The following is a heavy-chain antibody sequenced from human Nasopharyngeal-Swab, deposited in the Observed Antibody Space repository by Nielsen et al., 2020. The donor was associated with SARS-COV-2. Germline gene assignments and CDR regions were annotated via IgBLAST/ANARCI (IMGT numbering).Heavy chain of an antibody. D-gene: IGHD3-3*01. V-gene: IGHV4-39*01. J-gene: IGHJ4*02. CDR2: IYYSGNT. CDR1: GGSISNSNYY. CDR3: ASLYYDFWSGYLEGVFDY. Sequence: SETLSLTCTVSGGSISNSNYYWGWIRQPPGKGLEWIGTIYYSGNTYYNPSLKSRVTISVDTSKKEFSLSLISVTAADTAVYYCASLYYDFWSGYLEGVFDYWGQGTLVTVSS.